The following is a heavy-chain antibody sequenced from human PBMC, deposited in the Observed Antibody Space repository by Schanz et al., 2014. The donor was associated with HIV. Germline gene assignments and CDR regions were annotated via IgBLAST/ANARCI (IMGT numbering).Heavy chain of an antibody. CDR1: GYTFTSYG. CDR2: INPNSGGT. Sequence: QVHLVQSGAEVKKPGASVKVSCKASGYTFTSYGINWVRQAPGQGLEWMGWINPNSGGTNYAPKFQGRVTMTRDTSVSTAYMELSRLTSDDTALYFCARDLVDSSTWYDAFDIWGQGTKVTVSS. CDR3: ARDLVDSSTWYDAFDI. V-gene: IGHV1-2*02. D-gene: IGHD6-13*01. J-gene: IGHJ3*02.